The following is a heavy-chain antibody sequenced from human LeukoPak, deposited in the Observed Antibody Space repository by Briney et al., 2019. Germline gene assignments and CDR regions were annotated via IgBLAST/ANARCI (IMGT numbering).Heavy chain of an antibody. CDR1: GGTFSSYA. D-gene: IGHD1-26*01. V-gene: IGHV7-4-1*02. CDR2: MNTNTGNP. J-gene: IGHJ4*02. CDR3: ARQNRGNYRVLGY. Sequence: GASVKVSCKASGGTFSSYAMNWVRQAPGQGLEWMGWMNTNTGNPTYAQGFTGRFVFSLDTSVSTAYLQISSLKAEDTAVYYCARQNRGNYRVLGYWGQGTLVTVSS.